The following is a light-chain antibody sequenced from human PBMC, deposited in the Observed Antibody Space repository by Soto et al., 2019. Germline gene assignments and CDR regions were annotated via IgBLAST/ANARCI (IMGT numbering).Light chain of an antibody. CDR3: SSFTSSMTNV. J-gene: IGLJ1*01. CDR1: SSDVGGYNS. Sequence: QSALTQPASVSGSPGQSITISCTGTSSDVGGYNSVSWYQQHPGKAPXLILYDVTDRPSGVSYRFSGSKSGNTAXLTISGLQAADEADYFCSSFTSSMTNVFGSGTKLTVL. CDR2: DVT. V-gene: IGLV2-14*01.